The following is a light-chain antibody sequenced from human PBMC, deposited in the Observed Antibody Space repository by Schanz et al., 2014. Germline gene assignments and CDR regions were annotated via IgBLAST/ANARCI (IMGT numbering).Light chain of an antibody. V-gene: IGKV3-20*01. CDR2: DAS. J-gene: IGKJ3*01. CDR1: QSVSSSY. CDR3: QQYGVTPFT. Sequence: EIVLTQSPGTLSLSPGERATLSCRASQSVSSSYLAWYQQKPGQAPRLLIYDASNRATGIPARFSGSGSGTDFTLTISRLEPEDSAVYYCQQYGVTPFTFGPGTKVDIK.